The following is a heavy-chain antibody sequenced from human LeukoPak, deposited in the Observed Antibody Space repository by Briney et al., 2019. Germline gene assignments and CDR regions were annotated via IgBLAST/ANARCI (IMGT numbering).Heavy chain of an antibody. J-gene: IGHJ6*03. CDR1: GGSISSSSYY. CDR2: IYYSGST. V-gene: IGHV4-39*01. Sequence: SETLSLTRTVSGGSISSSSYYWGWIRQPPGKGLEWIGSIYYSGSTYYNPSLKSRVTISVDTSKDQFSLKLSSVTAADTAVYYCAKSGGYNAGTGYYYYLDVWGKGTTVTVSS. D-gene: IGHD6-13*01. CDR3: AKSGGYNAGTGYYYYLDV.